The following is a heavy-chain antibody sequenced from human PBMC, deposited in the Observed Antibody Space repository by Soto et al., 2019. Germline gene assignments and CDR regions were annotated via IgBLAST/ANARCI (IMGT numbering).Heavy chain of an antibody. D-gene: IGHD2-21*01. V-gene: IGHV3-15*01. Sequence: PGGSLRLSCAASGFSFSNAWMGWVRQAPGKGLEWIGRIKTKTYGGTPDYAAPVKGRFTISRDDSENTLYLQMNSLKTEDTAVYYCTHLLSLAHPYSYLWGQGTQVTVSS. CDR2: IKTKTYGGTP. CDR3: THLLSLAHPYSYL. CDR1: GFSFSNAW. J-gene: IGHJ4*02.